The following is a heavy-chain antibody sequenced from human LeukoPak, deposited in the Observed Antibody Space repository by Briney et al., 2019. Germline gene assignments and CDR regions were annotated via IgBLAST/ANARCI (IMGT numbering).Heavy chain of an antibody. V-gene: IGHV1-18*01. D-gene: IGHD6-13*01. CDR1: GYTFTSYG. CDR2: ISAYNGNT. CDR3: ARAAWYSSSSYYFDY. J-gene: IGHJ4*02. Sequence: ASVKVSCKASGYTFTSYGISWVRQAPGQGLEWMGWISAYNGNTNYAQKLQGRVTMTTDTSTSTAYMELRSLRSDDTAVYYCARAAWYSSSSYYFDYWGQGTLVTVSS.